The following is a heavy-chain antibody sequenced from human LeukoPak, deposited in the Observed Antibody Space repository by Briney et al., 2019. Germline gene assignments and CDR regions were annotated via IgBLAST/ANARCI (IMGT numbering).Heavy chain of an antibody. CDR2: ISSSSNYI. CDR1: GFTFSSYS. Sequence: GGSLRLSCAASGFTFSSYSMNWVRQAPGKGLEWVSSISSSSNYIYYADSVRGRFTISRDNAKNSLFLQMNSLTVEDTAVYYCASGSWIQLWLKSGGHYFDYWGQGTLVTVSS. V-gene: IGHV3-21*01. D-gene: IGHD5-18*01. J-gene: IGHJ4*02. CDR3: ASGSWIQLWLKSGGHYFDY.